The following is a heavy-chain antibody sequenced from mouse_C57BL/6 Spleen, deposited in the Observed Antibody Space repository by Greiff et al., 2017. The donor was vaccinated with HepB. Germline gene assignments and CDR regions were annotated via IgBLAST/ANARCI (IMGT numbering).Heavy chain of an antibody. D-gene: IGHD1-1*01. CDR1: GYSITSGYY. Sequence: EVQLVESGPGLVKPSQSLSLTCSVTGYSITSGYYWNWIRQFPGNKLEWMGYISYDGSNNYNPSLKNRISITRDTSKNQYFLKLNSVTTEDTATYYCARDRDYGSSYGFAYWGQGTLVTVSA. J-gene: IGHJ3*01. V-gene: IGHV3-6*01. CDR3: ARDRDYGSSYGFAY. CDR2: ISYDGSN.